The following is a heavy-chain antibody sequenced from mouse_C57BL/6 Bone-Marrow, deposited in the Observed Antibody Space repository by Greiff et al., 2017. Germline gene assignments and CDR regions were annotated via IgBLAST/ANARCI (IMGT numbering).Heavy chain of an antibody. CDR2: IYPGSGNT. CDR3: ARSGDAPFAY. V-gene: IGHV1-76*01. J-gene: IGHJ3*01. Sequence: QVQLQQSGAELVRPGASVKLSCKASGYTFTDYYINWVKQRPGQGLEWIARIYPGSGNTYYNEKFKGKATLTAEKSSSTAYRQLSSLTSEDSAVYFCARSGDAPFAYWGQGTLVTVSA. CDR1: GYTFTDYY. D-gene: IGHD3-2*02.